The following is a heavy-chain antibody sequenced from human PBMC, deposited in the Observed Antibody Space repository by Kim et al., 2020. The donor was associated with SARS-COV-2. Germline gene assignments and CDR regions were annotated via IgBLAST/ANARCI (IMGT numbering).Heavy chain of an antibody. Sequence: GGSLRLSCAAAGFMFGDYGMHWVRQVPGKGLEWVSGISWNSVNLGYAESVQGRFTISRDNAKNSLYLQMNSLRPEDTALYYCARDTIGPYSYNYGFAVWG. V-gene: IGHV3-9*01. CDR3: ARDTIGPYSYNYGFAV. J-gene: IGHJ6*01. CDR2: ISWNSVNL. CDR1: GFMFGDYG. D-gene: IGHD3-16*01.